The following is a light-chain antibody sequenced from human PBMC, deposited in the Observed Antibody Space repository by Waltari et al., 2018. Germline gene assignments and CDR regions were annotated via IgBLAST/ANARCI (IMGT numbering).Light chain of an antibody. CDR2: DSF. J-gene: IGKJ1*01. CDR1: QNIRGAS. CDR3: HQYDTSPQT. V-gene: IGKV3-20*01. Sequence: VLTQSQGTLSFSPGESATLYCRASQNIRGASVPWYLQRPGQAPRLLIYDSFIRATGIPDRFSGSGSGADFTLTISSLAPEDSAVYFCHQYDTSPQTFGQGTKVSIK.